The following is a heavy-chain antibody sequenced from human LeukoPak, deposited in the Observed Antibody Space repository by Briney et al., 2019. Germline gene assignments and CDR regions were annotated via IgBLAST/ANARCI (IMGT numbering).Heavy chain of an antibody. Sequence: SETLSLTCTVSGGSISSYYWSWIRQPPGKGLEWIGYTYYSGTTNYNPSLKSRVTILVDTTKDQLSVKLSFVTSAETAVYYCARGVYISAAQYGYWGQGTLVTVSS. J-gene: IGHJ4*02. CDR2: TYYSGTT. CDR3: ARGVYISAAQYGY. D-gene: IGHD6-13*01. CDR1: GGSISSYY. V-gene: IGHV4-59*01.